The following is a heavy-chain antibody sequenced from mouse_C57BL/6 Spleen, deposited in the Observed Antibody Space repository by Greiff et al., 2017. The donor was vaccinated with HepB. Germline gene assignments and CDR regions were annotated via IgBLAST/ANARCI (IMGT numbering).Heavy chain of an antibody. CDR2: IDPDDGGT. V-gene: IGHV14-2*01. CDR1: GFNIKDYY. CDR3: ATDSSGTYSAMGY. D-gene: IGHD3-2*02. Sequence: EVQLQQPGAELVKPGASVKLSCTASGFNIKDYYMHWVKQRPEQGLEWIGRIDPDDGGTNYAPKFQGKATITADTSSNTAYLQLSSLTSEDTAVYYCATDSSGTYSAMGYWGQGTSVTVSS. J-gene: IGHJ4*01.